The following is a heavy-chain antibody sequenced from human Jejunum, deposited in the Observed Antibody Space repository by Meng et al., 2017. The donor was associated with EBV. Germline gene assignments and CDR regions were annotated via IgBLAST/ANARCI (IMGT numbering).Heavy chain of an antibody. CDR3: ARYGSGYFPALWY. J-gene: IGHJ4*02. Sequence: ESGPGLCRPSGTLSLTCAVAGDSSSSSNWWSWVRQPAGKWLEWIGEIYHSGSTNYNPSLKSRVTISVDKSKNQFSLKLSSVTAADTAVYYCARYGSGYFPALWYWGQGTLVTVSS. CDR2: IYHSGST. D-gene: IGHD3-3*01. V-gene: IGHV4-4*02. CDR1: GDSSSSSNW.